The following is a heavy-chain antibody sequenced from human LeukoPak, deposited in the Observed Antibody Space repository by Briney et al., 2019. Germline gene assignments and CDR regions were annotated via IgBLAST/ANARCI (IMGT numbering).Heavy chain of an antibody. V-gene: IGHV3-23*01. CDR1: EFTFSSYS. CDR3: SRLLCCGFIFRVFDH. D-gene: IGHD2-21*01. CDR2: ITSSGDLT. Sequence: PGGSLRLSCVASEFTFSSYSRSWVRQAPGRGPEWVSSITSSGDLTFYTDSVKGRFTISRDNAKNTLYLQMNSLRAEDTAIYYCSRLLCCGFIFRVFDHWGQGTLVTVSS. J-gene: IGHJ4*01.